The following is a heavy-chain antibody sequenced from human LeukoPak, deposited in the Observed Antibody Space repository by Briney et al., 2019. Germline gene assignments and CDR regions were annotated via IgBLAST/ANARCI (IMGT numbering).Heavy chain of an antibody. Sequence: GGSLRLSCAVSGFTFSDFWMSWVRQAPGRGLEWVANIHPEGNEKYHVESVKGRFTISRDNAKNSLFLQMNGLRVEDTAVYYCAKKRCSDNGCQSSFDYWGQGTLVTVSS. CDR3: AKKRCSDNGCQSSFDY. V-gene: IGHV3-7*01. CDR2: IHPEGNEK. J-gene: IGHJ4*02. CDR1: GFTFSDFW. D-gene: IGHD2-15*01.